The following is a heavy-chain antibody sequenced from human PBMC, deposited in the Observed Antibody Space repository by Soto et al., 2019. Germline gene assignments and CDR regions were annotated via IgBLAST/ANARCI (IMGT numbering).Heavy chain of an antibody. J-gene: IGHJ4*02. V-gene: IGHV3-30-3*01. CDR2: ISYDGSNK. CDR1: GFTFSSYA. Sequence: QVQLVESGGGVVQPGRSLRLSCAASGFTFSSYAMHWVRQAPGKGLEWVAVISYDGSNKYYADSVKGRFTISRDNSKNTLYLQMNSLRAEDTAVYYCATTGGGILYYFDSWGQGTLVTVSS. D-gene: IGHD2-15*01. CDR3: ATTGGGILYYFDS.